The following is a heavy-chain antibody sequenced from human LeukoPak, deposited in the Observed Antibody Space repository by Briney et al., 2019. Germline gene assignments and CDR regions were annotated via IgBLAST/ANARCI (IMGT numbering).Heavy chain of an antibody. CDR1: GGSISSYY. D-gene: IGHD1-14*01. V-gene: IGHV4-59*01. CDR3: ARDTTDAFDI. J-gene: IGHJ3*02. CDR2: IYYSGST. Sequence: SETLSLSCTVSGGSISSYYWSWSRQPPGKGLEWIGYIYYSGSTNYNPSLKSRVTISVDTSKNQFSLKLSSVTAADTAVYYCARDTTDAFDIWGQGTMVTVSS.